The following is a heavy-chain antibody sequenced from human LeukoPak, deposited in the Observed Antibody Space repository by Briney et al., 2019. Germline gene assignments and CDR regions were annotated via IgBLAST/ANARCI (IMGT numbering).Heavy chain of an antibody. Sequence: GESLKISCKGSGYSFTSYWIGWVRQMPGKGLEWMGIIYPGDSDTRYSPSFQDQVTISADKSISTAYLQWSSLKASDTAMYYYARQGQLGHDAFDIWGQGTMVTVSS. CDR1: GYSFTSYW. D-gene: IGHD5-18*01. CDR2: IYPGDSDT. CDR3: ARQGQLGHDAFDI. J-gene: IGHJ3*02. V-gene: IGHV5-51*01.